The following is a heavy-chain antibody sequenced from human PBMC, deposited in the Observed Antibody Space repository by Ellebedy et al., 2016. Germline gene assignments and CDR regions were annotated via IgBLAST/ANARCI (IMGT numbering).Heavy chain of an antibody. CDR3: ARVLGRQYCTTTSCYFTPDYYFDY. J-gene: IGHJ4*02. Sequence: SETLSLXXTVSGGPISSYYWSWIRQPPGKGLEWIGYIYYSGSTNYNPSLKSRVTISVDTSKNQFSLKLSSVTAADTAVYYCARVLGRQYCTTTSCYFTPDYYFDYWGQGILVTVSS. CDR2: IYYSGST. V-gene: IGHV4-59*12. D-gene: IGHD2-2*01. CDR1: GGPISSYY.